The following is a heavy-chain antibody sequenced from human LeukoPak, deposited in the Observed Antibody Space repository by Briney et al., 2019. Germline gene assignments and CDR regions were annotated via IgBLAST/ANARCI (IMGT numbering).Heavy chain of an antibody. V-gene: IGHV3-23*01. CDR1: GFTFSDYA. D-gene: IGHD3-10*01. J-gene: IGHJ4*02. CDR3: ARSGVATCHY. CDR2: INPDGGS. Sequence: GGSLRLSCQASGFTFSDYAMSWVRQAPGKGLEWVSSINPDGGSFFADSVKGRFTISRDDSRSVVYLQMNTLSAEDAAVYYCARSGVATCHYWGQGILVAVSS.